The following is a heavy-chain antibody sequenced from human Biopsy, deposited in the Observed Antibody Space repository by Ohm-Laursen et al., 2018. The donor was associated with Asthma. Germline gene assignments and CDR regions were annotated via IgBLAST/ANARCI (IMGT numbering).Heavy chain of an antibody. Sequence: GSLRLSCSASGFTVSRDHMFWVRQAPGKGLEWVSVIYSGGTSHTADSVRGRFTISRDNSKNTLYLQMSSLRAGDTAVYYCAKDVVWFRELGGMDVWGQGTTVTVSS. V-gene: IGHV3-53*05. CDR3: AKDVVWFRELGGMDV. J-gene: IGHJ6*02. CDR1: GFTVSRDH. D-gene: IGHD3-10*01. CDR2: IYSGGTS.